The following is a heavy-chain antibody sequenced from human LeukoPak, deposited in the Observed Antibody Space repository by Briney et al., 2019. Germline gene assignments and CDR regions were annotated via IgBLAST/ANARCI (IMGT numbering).Heavy chain of an antibody. J-gene: IGHJ4*02. V-gene: IGHV6-1*01. CDR3: ARDYYGSGSYDY. Sequence: SQTLSLTCAISGDSVSNNRAAWHWIRQSPSRGLEWLGRTYYRSKWNNDYALSVQGRITINADTSKNQFSLKLSSVTAADTAVYYCARDYYGSGSYDYWGQGTLVTVSS. CDR1: GDSVSNNRAA. D-gene: IGHD3-10*01. CDR2: TYYRSKWNN.